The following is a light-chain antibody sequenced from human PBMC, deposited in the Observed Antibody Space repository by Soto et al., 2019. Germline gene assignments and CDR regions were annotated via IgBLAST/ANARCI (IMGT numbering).Light chain of an antibody. CDR1: QDIRKD. CDR2: AAS. CDR3: LQDSSYFQT. J-gene: IGKJ1*01. V-gene: IGKV1-6*01. Sequence: AIQMTQSPSSLSAYVGDRVTITCRASQDIRKDLGWYQQKPGKAPKLLIYAASSLQSVVPSRFSGSGSGTDFTLTISSLQPDDFGTYYCLQDSSYFQTFGQGTKVEVK.